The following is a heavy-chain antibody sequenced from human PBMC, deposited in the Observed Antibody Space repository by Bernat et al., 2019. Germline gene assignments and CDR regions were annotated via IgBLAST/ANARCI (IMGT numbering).Heavy chain of an antibody. CDR2: IWYDGSNK. CDR1: GFTFSSYG. Sequence: QVQLVESGGGVVQPGRSLRLSCAASGFTFSSYGMHWVRQAPGKGLEWVAVIWYDGSNKYYADSVKGRFTVSRDNSKNTLYLQMNSLRAEDTAVYYCARAADCTGASCAIDYWGQGTLVTVSS. CDR3: ARAADCTGASCAIDY. J-gene: IGHJ4*02. V-gene: IGHV3-33*01. D-gene: IGHD2-8*02.